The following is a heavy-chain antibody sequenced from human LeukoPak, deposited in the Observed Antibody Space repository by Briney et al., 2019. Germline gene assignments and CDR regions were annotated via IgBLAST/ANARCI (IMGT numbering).Heavy chain of an antibody. J-gene: IGHJ4*02. Sequence: SETLSLTCAVYGGSFSGYYWSWIPQPPGKGLEWVGEINHSGSTNYNPSLKSRVTISVDTSKNQFSLKLSSVTAADTAVYYCARGPPYNYRQWLVRLDYWGQGTLVTVSS. CDR2: INHSGST. CDR1: GGSFSGYY. CDR3: ARGPPYNYRQWLVRLDY. D-gene: IGHD6-19*01. V-gene: IGHV4-34*01.